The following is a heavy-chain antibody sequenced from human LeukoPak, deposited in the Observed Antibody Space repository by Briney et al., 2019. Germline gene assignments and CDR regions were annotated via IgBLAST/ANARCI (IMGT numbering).Heavy chain of an antibody. D-gene: IGHD2-2*01. CDR1: GVSLSSYY. CDR2: IHNSGST. V-gene: IGHV4-4*07. J-gene: IGHJ4*02. CDR3: ASDCSSSRCYDY. Sequence: SETLSLTCTVSGVSLSSYYWSWIRQPAGKGLEWIGRIHNSGSTNYNPSLTSRVTMSLDTSNNQFSLNLTSVTAADTAIYYCASDCSSSRCYDYWGQGSLVTVSS.